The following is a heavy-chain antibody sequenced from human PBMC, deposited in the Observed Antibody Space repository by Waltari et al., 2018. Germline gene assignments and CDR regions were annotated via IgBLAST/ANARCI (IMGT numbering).Heavy chain of an antibody. CDR1: GFTFDDYA. D-gene: IGHD3-10*01. CDR2: ISWNSGSI. CDR3: ARDVRPIDI. J-gene: IGHJ3*02. V-gene: IGHV3-9*01. Sequence: EVQLVESGGGLVQPGRSLRLSCAASGFTFDDYAMHWVRQAPGKGLEWVSGISWNSGSIGYADSVKGRFTISRDNAKNSLYLQMNSLRADDTAVYYCARDVRPIDIWGRGTMVTVSS.